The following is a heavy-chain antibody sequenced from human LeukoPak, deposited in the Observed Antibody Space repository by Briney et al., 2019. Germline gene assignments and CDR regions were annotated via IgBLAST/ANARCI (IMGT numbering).Heavy chain of an antibody. J-gene: IGHJ4*02. CDR1: GYTLTELS. CDR3: ARARWYYYDSSGYYQIDY. CDR2: FDPEDGET. Sequence: ASVKVSCKVSGYTLTELSMHWVRQAPGKGLEWMGGFDPEDGETIYAQKFQGRVTMTEDTSTDTAYMELSSLRSEDTAVYYCARARWYYYDSSGYYQIDYWGQGTLVTVSS. V-gene: IGHV1-24*01. D-gene: IGHD3-22*01.